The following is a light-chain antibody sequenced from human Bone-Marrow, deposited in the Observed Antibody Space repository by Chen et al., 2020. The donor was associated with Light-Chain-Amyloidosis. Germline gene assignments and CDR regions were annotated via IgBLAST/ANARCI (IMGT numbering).Light chain of an antibody. CDR1: DLPTKY. V-gene: IGLV3-25*03. Sequence: SYELTQPPSLSVSPRQTARITCAGDDLPTKYAYWYQQKPGQAPVLVIHRDTERPSGISERFSGSSSGTTATLTISGVQAEDEADYHCQSADSSGTDEVIFGGGTKLTVL. CDR2: RDT. J-gene: IGLJ2*01. CDR3: QSADSSGTDEVI.